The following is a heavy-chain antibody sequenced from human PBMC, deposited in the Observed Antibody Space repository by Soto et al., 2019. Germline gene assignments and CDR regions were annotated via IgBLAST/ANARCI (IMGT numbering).Heavy chain of an antibody. J-gene: IGHJ6*02. Sequence: QVQLVESGGGVVQPGRSLRLSCAASGFTFSSYGMHWVRQAPGKGLEWVAVIWYDGSNKYYADSVKGRFTISRDNSKNTLYLQMYSLRAEDTAVYYCARDRLLAAGYYYYGMDVWGPGTTVTVSS. V-gene: IGHV3-33*01. CDR3: ARDRLLAAGYYYYGMDV. CDR1: GFTFSSYG. D-gene: IGHD6-13*01. CDR2: IWYDGSNK.